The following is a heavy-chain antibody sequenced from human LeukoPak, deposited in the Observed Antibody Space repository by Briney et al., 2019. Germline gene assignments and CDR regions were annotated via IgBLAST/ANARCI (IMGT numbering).Heavy chain of an antibody. CDR2: IYHGGST. J-gene: IGHJ4*02. V-gene: IGHV4-4*02. Sequence: SGTLSLTCAVSGGSISSSNWWSWVRQPPGKGLEWIGEIYHGGSTNYNPSLKSRVTISVDKSKNQFSLKLSSVTAADTAVYYCARDSSTHTGSCYDYWGQGTLVTVSS. CDR3: ARDSSTHTGSCYDY. D-gene: IGHD2-15*01. CDR1: GGSISSSNW.